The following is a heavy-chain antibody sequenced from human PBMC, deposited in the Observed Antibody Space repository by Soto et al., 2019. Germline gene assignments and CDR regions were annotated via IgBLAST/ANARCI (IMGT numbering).Heavy chain of an antibody. Sequence: PGGSLRLSCAASGFTFSSYAMHWVRQAPGKGLEWVAVISYDGSNKYYADSVKGRFTISRDNSKNTLYLQMNSLRAEDTAVYYCARDVGIVGAMGWFDPWGQGTLVTVSS. V-gene: IGHV3-30-3*01. CDR1: GFTFSSYA. CDR2: ISYDGSNK. D-gene: IGHD1-26*01. CDR3: ARDVGIVGAMGWFDP. J-gene: IGHJ5*02.